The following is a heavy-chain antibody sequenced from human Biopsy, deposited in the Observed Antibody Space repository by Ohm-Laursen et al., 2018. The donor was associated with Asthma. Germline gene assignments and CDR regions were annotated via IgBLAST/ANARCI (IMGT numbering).Heavy chain of an antibody. CDR1: GFVFSQCG. Sequence: SLRLSCAASGFVFSQCGMHWVRQGPGKGLEWVALVSSDGHNKYYEDSVKGRFTISRDNSRNRLYLQINSLTVEDSAVYFCDRQSGQEYGDSIPFDTWGQGTKVAVSS. V-gene: IGHV3-30*03. D-gene: IGHD3-22*01. J-gene: IGHJ3*02. CDR3: DRQSGQEYGDSIPFDT. CDR2: VSSDGHNK.